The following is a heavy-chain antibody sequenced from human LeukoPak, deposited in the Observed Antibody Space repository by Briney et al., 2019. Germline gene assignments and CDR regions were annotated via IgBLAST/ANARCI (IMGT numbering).Heavy chain of an antibody. CDR3: ARGCDDSSGYYQYYFDY. CDR2: INHSGST. Sequence: SETLSLTCAVYGGSFSGYYWSWIRQPPGKGLEWIGEINHSGSTNYNPSLKSRVTISVDTSKNQFSLKLSSVTAADTAVYYCARGCDDSSGYYQYYFDYWGEGTLVTVSS. V-gene: IGHV4-34*01. J-gene: IGHJ4*02. D-gene: IGHD3-22*01. CDR1: GGSFSGYY.